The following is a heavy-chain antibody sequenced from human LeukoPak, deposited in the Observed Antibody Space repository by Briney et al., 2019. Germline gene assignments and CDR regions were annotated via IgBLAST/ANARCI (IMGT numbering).Heavy chain of an antibody. J-gene: IGHJ4*02. D-gene: IGHD2-15*01. CDR3: AREAYCSGGSCYPADY. CDR1: GYTFTSYG. V-gene: IGHV1-18*04. Sequence: ASVKVSSKASGYTFTSYGISWVRQAPGQGLEWMGWISAYNGNTNYAQKFQGRVTMTTDTSTSTAYMELRSLRSDDTAVYYCAREAYCSGGSCYPADYWGQGTLVTVSS. CDR2: ISAYNGNT.